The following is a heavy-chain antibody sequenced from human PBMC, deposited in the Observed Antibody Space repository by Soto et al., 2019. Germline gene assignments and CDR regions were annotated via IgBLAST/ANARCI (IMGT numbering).Heavy chain of an antibody. D-gene: IGHD2-8*01. CDR3: AKDRVLMVYAIPNNWFDP. V-gene: IGHV3-23*01. Sequence: GGSLRLSCAASGFTFSSYAMSWVRQAPGKGLEWVSAISGSGGSTYYADSVKGRFTISRDNSKNTLYLQTNSLRAEDTAVYYCAKDRVLMVYAIPNNWFDPWGQGTLVTVSS. J-gene: IGHJ5*02. CDR2: ISGSGGST. CDR1: GFTFSSYA.